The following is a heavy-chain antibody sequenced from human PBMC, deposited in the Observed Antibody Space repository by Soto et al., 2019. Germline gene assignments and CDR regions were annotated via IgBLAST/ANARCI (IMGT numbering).Heavy chain of an antibody. D-gene: IGHD3-9*01. CDR3: ATLYYDILTGDPDDAVDI. CDR1: GGTFSSYA. Sequence: ASVKVSCKASGGTFSSYAISWVRQAPGQGLEWMGGIIPIFGTANYAQKFQGRVTITADESTSTAYMELSSLRSEDTAVYYCATLYYDILTGDPDDAVDIWGQGTMVTVS. J-gene: IGHJ3*02. V-gene: IGHV1-69*13. CDR2: IIPIFGTA.